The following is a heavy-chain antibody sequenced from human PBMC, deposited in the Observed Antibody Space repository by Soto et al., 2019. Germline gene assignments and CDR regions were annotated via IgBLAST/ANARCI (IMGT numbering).Heavy chain of an antibody. CDR1: GFTVSSNC. CDR2: IYAVGNT. J-gene: IGHJ4*02. Sequence: GGSLRLSCAASGFTVSSNCMSWVRQAPGMGLEWVSVIYAVGNTYYADSVKGRFTISRDNSKNTLYLQMNSLRAEDTAVYYCVSIAISTRALDYWGQGTLVPVSS. D-gene: IGHD2-2*01. CDR3: VSIAISTRALDY. V-gene: IGHV3-53*01.